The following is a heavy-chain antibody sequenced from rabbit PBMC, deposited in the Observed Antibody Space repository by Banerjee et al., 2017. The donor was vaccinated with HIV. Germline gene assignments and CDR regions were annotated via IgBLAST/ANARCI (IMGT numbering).Heavy chain of an antibody. V-gene: IGHV1S40*01. D-gene: IGHD2-1*01. J-gene: IGHJ4*01. CDR2: IYTGSSGST. CDR1: GFSFSSSYW. CDR3: ARDYAGDYDFNL. Sequence: QSLEESGGDLVKPGASLTLTCTASGFSFSSSYWICWVRQAPGKGLEWIACIYTGSSGSTYYASWAKGRFTISKTSSTTVTLQMTSLTAADTATYFCARDYAGDYDFNLWGPGTLV.